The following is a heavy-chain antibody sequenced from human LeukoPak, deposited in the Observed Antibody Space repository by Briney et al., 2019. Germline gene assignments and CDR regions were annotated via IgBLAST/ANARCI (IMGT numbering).Heavy chain of an antibody. CDR3: ARGWGYYYGSGSYWDY. CDR2: IYTSGST. D-gene: IGHD3-10*01. CDR1: GGSISSYY. J-gene: IGHJ4*02. Sequence: SETLSLTCTASGGSISSYYWSWIRQPAGKGLEWIGRIYTSGSTNYNPSLKSRVTISVDRSKNQFSLKLSSVTAADTAVYYCARGWGYYYGSGSYWDYWGQGTLVTVSS. V-gene: IGHV4-4*07.